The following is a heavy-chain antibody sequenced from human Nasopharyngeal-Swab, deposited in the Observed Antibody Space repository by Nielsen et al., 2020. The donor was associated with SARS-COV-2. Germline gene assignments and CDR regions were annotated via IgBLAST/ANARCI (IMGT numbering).Heavy chain of an antibody. J-gene: IGHJ4*02. D-gene: IGHD3-22*01. CDR3: AKIGTGSSGYRYFDY. V-gene: IGHV3-9*01. CDR1: GITFDDYA. CDR2: ISRNSGSI. Sequence: SCAASGITFDDYAMHWVRQAPGKGLEWVSGISRNSGSIGYADSVKGRFTISRDNAKNALYLQMNSLRAEDTALYYCAKIGTGSSGYRYFDYWGQGTLVTVSS.